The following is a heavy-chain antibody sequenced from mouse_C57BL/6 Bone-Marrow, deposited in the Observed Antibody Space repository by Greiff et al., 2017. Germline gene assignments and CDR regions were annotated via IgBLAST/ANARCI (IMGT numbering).Heavy chain of an antibody. V-gene: IGHV5-12*01. D-gene: IGHD1-1*01. J-gene: IGHJ3*01. CDR3: AGGYGSGYYWLDY. CDR2: ISNGGGST. CDR1: GFTFTDYY. Sequence: VQLVQSGGGLVQPGGSLNLSCAASGFTFTDYYMYWVRQTPGKRLEWVGYISNGGGSTYYPDSVTGRFTISRDNAKNSLYMNMRRLNSEATDMYYCAGGYGSGYYWLDYWGQGTLVTVS.